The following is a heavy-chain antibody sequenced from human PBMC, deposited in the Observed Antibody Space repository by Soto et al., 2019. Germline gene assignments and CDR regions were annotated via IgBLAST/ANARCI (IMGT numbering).Heavy chain of an antibody. Sequence: GGSLRLSCAASGFTFSDAWINWVRQAPGKGLEWVSAISGSGGSTYYADSVKGRFTISRDNSKNTLYLQMNSLRAEDTAVYYCAKEGPGDSGSYGPIDYWGQGTLVTVSS. CDR1: GFTFSDAW. J-gene: IGHJ4*02. CDR2: ISGSGGST. V-gene: IGHV3-23*01. CDR3: AKEGPGDSGSYGPIDY. D-gene: IGHD1-26*01.